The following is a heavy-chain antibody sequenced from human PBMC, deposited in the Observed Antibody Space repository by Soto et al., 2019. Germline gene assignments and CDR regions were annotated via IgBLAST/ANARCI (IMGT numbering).Heavy chain of an antibody. Sequence: SQTLSLTCAISGDSVSSNSAAWNWIRQSPSRGLEWLGRTYYRSKWYNDYAVSVKSRITINPDTSKNQFSLQLNSVTPEDTAVYYCARTARVTGTTYYYYGMDVWGQGTTVTVSS. CDR3: ARTARVTGTTYYYYGMDV. D-gene: IGHD1-7*01. CDR1: GDSVSSNSAA. CDR2: TYYRSKWYN. V-gene: IGHV6-1*01. J-gene: IGHJ6*02.